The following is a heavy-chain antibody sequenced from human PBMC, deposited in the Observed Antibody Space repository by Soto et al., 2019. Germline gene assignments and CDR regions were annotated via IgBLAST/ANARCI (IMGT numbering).Heavy chain of an antibody. V-gene: IGHV4-59*01. CDR3: ARDSAAAGS. J-gene: IGHJ4*02. D-gene: IGHD6-13*01. CDR2: IYYSGST. Sequence: SETLSLTCTVSVGSISSYYWSWIRQPPGKGLEWIGYIYYSGSTNYNPSLKSRVTISVDTSKNQFSLKLSSVTAADTAVYYCARDSAAAGSWGQGNLVTV. CDR1: VGSISSYY.